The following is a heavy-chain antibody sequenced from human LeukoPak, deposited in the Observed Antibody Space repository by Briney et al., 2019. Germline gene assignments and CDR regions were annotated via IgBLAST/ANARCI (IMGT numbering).Heavy chain of an antibody. D-gene: IGHD4-17*01. Sequence: PSETLSLTCAVSGDSISSNYCWRWVRQFPGKGLEWIGEVYRRGSTSYNPSLKSRVVISIDKSKNQYSLNLNSVTAADAAMYYCGRHAYGDSPAAFDIWGQGTMVIVSS. V-gene: IGHV4-4*02. CDR1: GDSISSNYC. J-gene: IGHJ3*02. CDR3: GRHAYGDSPAAFDI. CDR2: VYRRGST.